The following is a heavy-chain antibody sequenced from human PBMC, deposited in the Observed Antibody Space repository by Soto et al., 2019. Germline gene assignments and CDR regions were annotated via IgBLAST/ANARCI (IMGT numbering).Heavy chain of an antibody. V-gene: IGHV1-69*13. Sequence: GASVKVSCKASGGTFSSYAISWVRQAPGQGLEWMGGIIPIFGTASYAQKFQGRVTITADESTSTAYMELSSLRSEDTAVYYCARVRPDSGYAFDYWGQGTLVTAPQ. CDR2: IIPIFGTA. J-gene: IGHJ4*02. CDR1: GGTFSSYA. CDR3: ARVRPDSGYAFDY. D-gene: IGHD5-12*01.